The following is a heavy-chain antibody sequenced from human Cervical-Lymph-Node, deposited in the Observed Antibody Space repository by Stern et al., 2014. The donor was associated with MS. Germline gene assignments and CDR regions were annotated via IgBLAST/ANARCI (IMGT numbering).Heavy chain of an antibody. Sequence: VQLVESGAEVKKPGSSVKVSCKASGGTFSSYTISWVRQAPGQGLEWMGRIIPLLGRANYAQKFQGRVTITADKSTSTAYMELSSLRSEDTAVYYCASYGSSGYYYMDYWGQGTLVTVSS. D-gene: IGHD3-22*01. CDR1: GGTFSSYT. CDR2: IIPLLGRA. V-gene: IGHV1-69*02. CDR3: ASYGSSGYYYMDY. J-gene: IGHJ4*02.